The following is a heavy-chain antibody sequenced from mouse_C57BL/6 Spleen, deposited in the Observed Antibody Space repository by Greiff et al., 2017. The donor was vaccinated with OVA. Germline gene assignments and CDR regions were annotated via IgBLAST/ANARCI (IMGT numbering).Heavy chain of an antibody. CDR2: IDPSDSYT. V-gene: IGHV1-69*01. Sequence: VQLQQPGAELVMPGASVKLSCKASGYTFTSYWMHWVKQRPGQGLEWIGEIDPSDSYTNYNQKFKGKSTLTVDKSSSTAYMQLSSLTSEDSAVYYCASGLLPDYWGQGTTLTVSS. J-gene: IGHJ2*01. D-gene: IGHD2-3*01. CDR1: GYTFTSYW. CDR3: ASGLLPDY.